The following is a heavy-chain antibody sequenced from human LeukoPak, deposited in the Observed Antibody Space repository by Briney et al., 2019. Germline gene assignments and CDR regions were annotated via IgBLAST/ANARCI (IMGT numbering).Heavy chain of an antibody. D-gene: IGHD4-23*01. Sequence: PGGSLRLSCAASGFTFSSYSMNWVRQAPGKGLEWVSSISSSSSYIYYADSVKGRFTISRDNAKNSLYLQMNSLRAEDTALYYCAKDMHYGGKEGAFDIWGQGTMVTVSS. CDR1: GFTFSSYS. CDR3: AKDMHYGGKEGAFDI. J-gene: IGHJ3*02. CDR2: ISSSSSYI. V-gene: IGHV3-21*04.